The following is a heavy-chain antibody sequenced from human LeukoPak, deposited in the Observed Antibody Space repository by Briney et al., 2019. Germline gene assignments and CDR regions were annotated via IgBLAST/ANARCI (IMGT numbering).Heavy chain of an antibody. Sequence: PGGSLRLSCAASGFTFSSYSMNWVRQAPGKGLEWVSSISSSSSYIYYADSVKGRFTISRDNAKNSLYLQMNSLRAEDTAVYYCARKAVDNDAFDIWGQGTMVTVSS. D-gene: IGHD6-19*01. J-gene: IGHJ3*02. V-gene: IGHV3-21*01. CDR1: GFTFSSYS. CDR3: ARKAVDNDAFDI. CDR2: ISSSSSYI.